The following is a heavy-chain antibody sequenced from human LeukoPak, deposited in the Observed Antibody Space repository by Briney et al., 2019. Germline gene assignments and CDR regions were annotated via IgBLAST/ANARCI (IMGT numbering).Heavy chain of an antibody. J-gene: IGHJ4*02. CDR3: AKLYSSGRYYFDY. CDR2: INAGNGNT. D-gene: IGHD6-19*01. Sequence: ASVKVSCKASGYTFTSYAMHWVRQAPGQRLEWMGWINAGNGNTKYSQKFQGRVTITRDTSASTAYMELSSLRSEDTAVYYCAKLYSSGRYYFDYWGQGTLVTVSS. V-gene: IGHV1-3*01. CDR1: GYTFTSYA.